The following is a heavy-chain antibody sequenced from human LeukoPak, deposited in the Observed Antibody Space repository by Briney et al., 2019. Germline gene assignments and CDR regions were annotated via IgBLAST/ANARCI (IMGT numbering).Heavy chain of an antibody. CDR1: GGSFSGYY. Sequence: SETLSLICAVYGGSFSGYYWSWLRQPPGKGLEWIGEINHSGSTNYNPSLKSRVTISVDTSKKQFSLKLRSVTAADTAVYYCARTRSDYWYFDYWGQGTLVTVSS. V-gene: IGHV4-34*01. D-gene: IGHD3-22*01. J-gene: IGHJ4*02. CDR3: ARTRSDYWYFDY. CDR2: INHSGST.